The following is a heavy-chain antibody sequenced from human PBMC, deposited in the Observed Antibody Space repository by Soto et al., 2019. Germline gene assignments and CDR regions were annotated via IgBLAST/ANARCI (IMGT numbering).Heavy chain of an antibody. J-gene: IGHJ4*02. V-gene: IGHV1-2*02. CDR3: ARDLTGDPNY. CDR2: INPNSGGT. D-gene: IGHD7-27*01. CDR1: GYTFTGSS. Sequence: QVQLVQSGAEVQKPGASVNVSCEASGYTFTGSSIHWVRQAPGQGLEWMGYINPNSGGTIFAQKFQGRVTMTRDTSISTAYMELSRVASDDTAVYYCARDLTGDPNYWGQGTLVTVSS.